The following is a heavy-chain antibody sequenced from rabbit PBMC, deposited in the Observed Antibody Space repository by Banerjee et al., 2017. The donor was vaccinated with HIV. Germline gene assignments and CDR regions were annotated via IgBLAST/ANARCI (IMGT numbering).Heavy chain of an antibody. V-gene: IGHV1S40*01. CDR2: MDVGNPDI. Sequence: QSLEESGGDLVKPGASLTLTCKASGFSFSGSYFMCWVRQAPGKGLEWIACMDVGNPDIYYASWAKGRFTISKTSSTTVTLQVTSLTAADTATYFCARRGHSGVGYLALWGPGTLVTVS. CDR1: GFSFSGSYF. D-gene: IGHD1-1*01. J-gene: IGHJ4*01. CDR3: ARRGHSGVGYLAL.